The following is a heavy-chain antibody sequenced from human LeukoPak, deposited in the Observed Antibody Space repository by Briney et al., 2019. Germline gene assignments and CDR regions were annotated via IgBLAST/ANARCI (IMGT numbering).Heavy chain of an antibody. V-gene: IGHV3-30*04. D-gene: IGHD6-19*01. CDR1: GFTFSSYA. CDR3: ARTVAGVFDY. CDR2: ISYDGSNK. J-gene: IGHJ4*02. Sequence: PGRSLRLSCAASGFTFSSYAMHWVRQAPGKGLEWVAVISYDGSNKYYADSVKGRFTISRDNSKNTLYLQMNSLRAEDTAMYYCARTVAGVFDYWGQGTLVTVSS.